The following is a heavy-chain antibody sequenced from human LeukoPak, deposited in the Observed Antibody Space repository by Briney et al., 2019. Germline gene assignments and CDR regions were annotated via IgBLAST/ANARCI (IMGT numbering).Heavy chain of an antibody. V-gene: IGHV1-46*01. D-gene: IGHD6-6*01. CDR3: ARDNSSSSFDY. Sequence: ASVKVSCKASGYTFTSYYMHWVQQAPGQGHEWMGIINPSGGSTSYAQKFQGRVTMTRDMSTSTVYMELSSLRSEDTAVYYCARDNSSSSFDYWGQGTLVTVSS. J-gene: IGHJ4*02. CDR1: GYTFTSYY. CDR2: INPSGGST.